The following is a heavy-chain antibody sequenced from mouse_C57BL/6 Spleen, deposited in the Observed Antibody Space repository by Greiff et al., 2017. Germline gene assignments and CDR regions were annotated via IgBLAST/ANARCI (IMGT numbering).Heavy chain of an antibody. CDR3: ARQDGYYFYAMDY. V-gene: IGHV5-17*01. D-gene: IGHD2-3*01. Sequence: EVQLVESGGGLVKPGGSLKLSCAASGFTFSDYGMHWVRQAPEKGLEWVAYISSGSSTIYYADTVKGRFTISRDNAKNTLFLQMTSLRSEDTAMYYCARQDGYYFYAMDYWGQGTSVTVSS. CDR1: GFTFSDYG. J-gene: IGHJ4*01. CDR2: ISSGSSTI.